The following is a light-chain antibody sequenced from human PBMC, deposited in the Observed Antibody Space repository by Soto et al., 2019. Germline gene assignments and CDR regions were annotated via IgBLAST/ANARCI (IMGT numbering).Light chain of an antibody. V-gene: IGKV1-5*03. J-gene: IGKJ1*01. CDR3: QQYNNWPPWT. CDR1: QSISSW. CDR2: KAS. Sequence: DIQMTKSPSTLSAYVENRVTITCRASQSISSWLAWYQQKPGKAPKLLIYKASSLESGVPSRFSGSGSGTEFTLTISSLQSEDFAVYYCQQYNNWPPWTFGQGTKVDIK.